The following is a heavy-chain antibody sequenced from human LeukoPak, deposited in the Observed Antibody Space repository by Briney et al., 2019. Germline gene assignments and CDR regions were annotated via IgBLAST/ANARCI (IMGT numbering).Heavy chain of an antibody. CDR1: GGSISSYY. D-gene: IGHD2-2*01. V-gene: IGHV4-4*07. CDR2: IYNSGST. J-gene: IGHJ3*02. CDR3: ATYIYWRSPSSSAYGTLEI. Sequence: SETLSLTCTVSGGSISSYYWSWIRQPPGKGLEWIGHIYNSGSTNYNPSLKSRVTMSVDTSKNQFSLKLSSVTAADTAVYYCATYIYWRSPSSSAYGTLEIWGQGTLVTVSS.